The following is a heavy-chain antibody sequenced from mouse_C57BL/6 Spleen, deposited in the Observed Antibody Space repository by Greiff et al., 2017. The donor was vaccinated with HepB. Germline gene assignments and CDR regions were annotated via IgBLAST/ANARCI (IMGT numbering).Heavy chain of an antibody. J-gene: IGHJ2*01. CDR1: GYTFTSYW. V-gene: IGHV1-64*01. CDR3: ARVEGGDYSNGYFDY. D-gene: IGHD2-5*01. CDR2: IHPNSGST. Sequence: QVQLQQSGAELVKPGASVKLSCKASGYTFTSYWMHWVKQRPGQGLEWIGMIHPNSGSTNYNEKFKSKATLTVDKSSSTAYMQLSSLTSEDSAVYYCARVEGGDYSNGYFDYWGQGTTLTVSS.